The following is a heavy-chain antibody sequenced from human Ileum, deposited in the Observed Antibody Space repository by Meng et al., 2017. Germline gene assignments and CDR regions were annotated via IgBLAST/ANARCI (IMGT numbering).Heavy chain of an antibody. J-gene: IGHJ4*02. CDR3: ARSYCSSTSCQYYFDY. V-gene: IGHV1-3*01. D-gene: IGHD2-2*01. CDR1: GYTFSNYP. CDR2: INADDGTT. Sequence: QVHLVQSGAEVKKPGASVKVSCQASGYTFSNYPIHWVRHAPGQRLEWMGWINADDGTTKYSEKFQGRVSITRDTSASTGYMELSSLTSEDTAVYHCARSYCSSTSCQYYFDYWGQGTLVTVSS.